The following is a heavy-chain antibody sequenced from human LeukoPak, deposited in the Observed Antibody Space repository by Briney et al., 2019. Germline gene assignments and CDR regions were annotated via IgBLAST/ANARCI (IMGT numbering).Heavy chain of an antibody. CDR2: INPSGGST. CDR3: ARDPDCSGGSCYWSYYYYYYMDV. V-gene: IGHV1-46*01. D-gene: IGHD2-15*01. Sequence: EASVKVSCKASGYTFTSYYMHWVRQAPGQGLEWMGIINPSGGSTSYAQKFQGRVTMTRDMSTSTVYMELSSLRSEDTAVYYCARDPDCSGGSCYWSYYYYYYMDVWGKGTTVTVSS. CDR1: GYTFTSYY. J-gene: IGHJ6*03.